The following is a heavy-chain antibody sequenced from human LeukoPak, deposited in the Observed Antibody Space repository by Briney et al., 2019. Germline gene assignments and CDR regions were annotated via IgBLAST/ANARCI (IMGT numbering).Heavy chain of an antibody. Sequence: SETLSLTCTVSGGSISSSSYYWGWIRQPPGKGLEWIGSIYYSGSTYYNPSLKSRVTISVDTSKNQFSLKLSSVTAADTAVYYCARGNIVATVLGYYYGMDVWGQGTTVTVSS. V-gene: IGHV4-39*07. CDR2: IYYSGST. J-gene: IGHJ6*02. D-gene: IGHD5-12*01. CDR3: ARGNIVATVLGYYYGMDV. CDR1: GGSISSSSYY.